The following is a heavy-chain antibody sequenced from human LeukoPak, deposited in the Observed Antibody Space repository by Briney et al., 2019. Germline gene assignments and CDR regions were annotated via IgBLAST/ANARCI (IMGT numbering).Heavy chain of an antibody. CDR3: ARETRGTAGSY. CDR1: LSTLSTHS. V-gene: IGHV3-7*05. D-gene: IGHD3-10*01. CDR2: LRQDGGDK. Sequence: GGSLRLSCTDSLSTLSTHSMTWFRQTPGKGLEWVASLRQDGGDKYYVDSVKGRFTISRDNAANSLYLQMNSLRAEDTAVYYCARETRGTAGSYWGQGTLVTVSS. J-gene: IGHJ4*02.